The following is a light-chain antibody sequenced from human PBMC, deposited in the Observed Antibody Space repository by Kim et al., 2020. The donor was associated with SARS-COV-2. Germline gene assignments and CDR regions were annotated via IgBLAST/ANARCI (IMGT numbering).Light chain of an antibody. J-gene: IGLJ2*01. CDR1: SCNIGAGYD. V-gene: IGLV1-40*01. CDR3: QSYDSSLSVV. Sequence: GQRVTISCTGSSCNIGAGYDVHGYQQIPGTAPKLLIYGNSNRPSGVPDRFSGSKSGTSASLAITGLQAEDEADYYCQSYDSSLSVVFGGGTQLTVL. CDR2: GNS.